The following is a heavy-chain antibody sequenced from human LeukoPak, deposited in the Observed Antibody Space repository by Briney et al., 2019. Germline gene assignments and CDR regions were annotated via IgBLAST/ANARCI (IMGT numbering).Heavy chain of an antibody. CDR1: GFTFINYA. J-gene: IGHJ4*02. CDR2: MSYDGINK. Sequence: PGRSLRLSCAASGFTFINYAMHWVRQAPGRGLEWVAVMSYDGINKYYAESVKGRFTISRDNAKNSLYLQMNSLRPEDTALYYCARVNTRGWSDNREGYYFDYWGQGSLVTVSS. D-gene: IGHD6-19*01. CDR3: ARVNTRGWSDNREGYYFDY. V-gene: IGHV3-30*04.